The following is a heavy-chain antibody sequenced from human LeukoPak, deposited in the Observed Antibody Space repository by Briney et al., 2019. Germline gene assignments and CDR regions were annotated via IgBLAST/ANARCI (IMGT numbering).Heavy chain of an antibody. CDR2: IFRGGSS. CDR3: ARVADTHIFDY. D-gene: IGHD2-21*01. CDR1: GFSVSSNY. Sequence: GGSLRLSCAASGFSVSSNYMSWVRQAPGKGLEWVSVIFRGGSSDYADSVKGRFTISRDNSKNTLYLQMNSLRAEDTAVYYCARVADTHIFDYWGQGNLVSVSS. V-gene: IGHV3-53*01. J-gene: IGHJ4*02.